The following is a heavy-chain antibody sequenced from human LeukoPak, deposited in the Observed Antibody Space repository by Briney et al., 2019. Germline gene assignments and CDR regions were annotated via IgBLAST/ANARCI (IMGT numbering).Heavy chain of an antibody. D-gene: IGHD2-15*01. Sequence: GGSLRLSCAASGFTFSSYAKSWVRQAPGKGLEWVSAISGSGGSTYYADSVKGRFTISRDNSKNTLYLQMNSLRAEDTAVYYCAKTIGYCGGGSCSPHNYYYYYGMDVWGQGTTVTVSS. CDR2: ISGSGGST. CDR3: AKTIGYCGGGSCSPHNYYYYYGMDV. CDR1: GFTFSSYA. V-gene: IGHV3-23*01. J-gene: IGHJ6*02.